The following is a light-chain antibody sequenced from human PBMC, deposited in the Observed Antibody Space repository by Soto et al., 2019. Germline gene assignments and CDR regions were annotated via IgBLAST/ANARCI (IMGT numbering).Light chain of an antibody. CDR3: SSYTSSGTLV. V-gene: IGLV2-14*01. CDR1: TSDVGGYNY. Sequence: QSALTQPASVSGSPRQSITISCTGTTSDVGGYNYVSWHQQHPGKAPKLMIHEVRYRPSGVSNRFSGSKSGNTASLTISGLQAEDEADYYCSSYTSSGTLVFGGGTKLTVL. CDR2: EVR. J-gene: IGLJ3*02.